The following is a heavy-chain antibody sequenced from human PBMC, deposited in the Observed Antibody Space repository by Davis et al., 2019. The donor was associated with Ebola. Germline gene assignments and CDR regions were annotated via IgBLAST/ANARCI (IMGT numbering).Heavy chain of an antibody. Sequence: AASVKVSCKASGYTFTSYAMHWVRQAPGQRLEWMGWINAGNGNTKYSQKFQGRVTITADKSTSTAYMELSSLRSEDTAVYYCARGFVEQWLDYFQHWGQGTLVTVSS. D-gene: IGHD6-19*01. J-gene: IGHJ1*01. CDR3: ARGFVEQWLDYFQH. V-gene: IGHV1-3*01. CDR1: GYTFTSYA. CDR2: INAGNGNT.